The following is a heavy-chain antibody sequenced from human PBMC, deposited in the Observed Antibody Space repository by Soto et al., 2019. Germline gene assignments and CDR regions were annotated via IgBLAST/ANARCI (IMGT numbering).Heavy chain of an antibody. CDR1: GFTFSSYG. J-gene: IGHJ1*01. V-gene: IGHV3-33*01. Sequence: QVQLVESGGGVVQPGRSLRLSCAASGFTFSSYGMHWVRQAPGKGLEWVAVIWYDGSNKYYADSVKGRFTISRDNSKNTLYLQMNSLRAEDTAVYYCARSYYYDSSGYYRSFFQHWGQGTQVTVSS. CDR3: ARSYYYDSSGYYRSFFQH. CDR2: IWYDGSNK. D-gene: IGHD3-22*01.